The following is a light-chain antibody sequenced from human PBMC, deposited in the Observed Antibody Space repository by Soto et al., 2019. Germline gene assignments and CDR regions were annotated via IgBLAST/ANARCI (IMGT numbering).Light chain of an antibody. Sequence: QPVLTQSPSASASLGASVKLTCTLSSGHSNYAIAWHQQQPVKGPRCLMKLNSNGSHSKGDGIPDRFSGSSSGAERYLTISSLQSEDEADYYCQTWGTGPWVFGGGTKVTVL. J-gene: IGLJ3*02. V-gene: IGLV4-69*01. CDR2: LNSNGSH. CDR1: SGHSNYA. CDR3: QTWGTGPWV.